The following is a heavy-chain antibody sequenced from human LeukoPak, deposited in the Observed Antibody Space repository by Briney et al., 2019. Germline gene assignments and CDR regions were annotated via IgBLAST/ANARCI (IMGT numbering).Heavy chain of an antibody. D-gene: IGHD4-23*01. Sequence: SETLSLTCAVYGGSFSGYYWSWVRQPPGKGLEWIGEINHSGSTNYNPSLKSRVTISVDTSKNQFSLKLSSVTAADTAVYYCATQSQTVVDYWGQGTLVTVSS. CDR1: GGSFSGYY. J-gene: IGHJ4*02. CDR3: ATQSQTVVDY. V-gene: IGHV4-34*01. CDR2: INHSGST.